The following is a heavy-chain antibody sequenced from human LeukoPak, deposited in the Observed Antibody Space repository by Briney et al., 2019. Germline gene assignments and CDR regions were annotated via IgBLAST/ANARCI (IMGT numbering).Heavy chain of an antibody. J-gene: IGHJ6*02. CDR2: ISYDGSNK. CDR3: AKDVYDYVWGSYRYSPFYYYYGMDV. CDR1: GFTFSSYG. Sequence: GGSLRLSCAASGFTFSSYGMHWVRQAPGKGLEWVAVISYDGSNKYYADSVKGRFTISRDNSKNTLYLQTNSLRAEDTAVYYCAKDVYDYVWGSYRYSPFYYYYGMDVWGQGTTVTVSS. D-gene: IGHD3-16*02. V-gene: IGHV3-30*18.